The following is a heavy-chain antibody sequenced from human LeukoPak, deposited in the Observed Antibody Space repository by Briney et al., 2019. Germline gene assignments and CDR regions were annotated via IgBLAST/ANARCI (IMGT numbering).Heavy chain of an antibody. CDR2: IYTSETT. CDR3: ARGGVATIKD. V-gene: IGHV4-4*07. J-gene: IGHJ4*02. CDR1: GGSISSYY. Sequence: SETLSLTCIVSGGSISSYYWSWIRQPAGKGLEWIGRIYTSETTNYNPSLKSRVTMSVDTSKNQFSLKLSSVTAADTAVYYCARGGVATIKDWGQGTLVTASS. D-gene: IGHD5-12*01.